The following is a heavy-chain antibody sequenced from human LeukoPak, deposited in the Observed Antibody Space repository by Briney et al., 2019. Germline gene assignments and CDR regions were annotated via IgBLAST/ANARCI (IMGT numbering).Heavy chain of an antibody. D-gene: IGHD4-11*01. CDR1: GYSISSSYY. CDR2: IYHSGSA. J-gene: IGHJ4*02. V-gene: IGHV4-38-2*01. Sequence: PSETLSLTCAVSGYSISSSYYWGWIRQPPGKGLEWIGTIYHSGSAHYNSSLKSRVTLSVDTSKNQFSLKLRSVTAADTAVYYCASLPSNTVTHDYWGQGTLVTVSS. CDR3: ASLPSNTVTHDY.